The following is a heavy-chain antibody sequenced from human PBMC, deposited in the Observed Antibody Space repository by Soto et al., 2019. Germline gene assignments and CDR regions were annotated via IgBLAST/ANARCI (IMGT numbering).Heavy chain of an antibody. Sequence: GGILKNTGKGLEWVSYISSSSIYTNYADSVKGRFTISRDNAKNSLYLQMNSLRAEDTAVYYCSIYLGAVATHYCNSGMEFLGHRTSVTV. CDR3: SIYLGAVATHYCNSGMEF. CDR2: ISSSSIYT. D-gene: IGHD6-13*01. J-gene: IGHJ6*02. V-gene: IGHV3-11*06.